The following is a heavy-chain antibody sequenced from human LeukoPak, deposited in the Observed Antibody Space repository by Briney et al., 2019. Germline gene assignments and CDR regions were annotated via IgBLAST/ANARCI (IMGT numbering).Heavy chain of an antibody. D-gene: IGHD3-22*01. Sequence: PSETLSLTCTVSGGSISSYYWSWIRQHPGKGLEWIGYIYYSGSTYYNPSLKSRVTISVDTSKNQFSLKLSSVTAADTAVYYCARVYYDSSGYYPDNWFDPWGQGTLVTVSS. CDR1: GGSISSYY. J-gene: IGHJ5*02. CDR2: IYYSGST. V-gene: IGHV4-59*06. CDR3: ARVYYDSSGYYPDNWFDP.